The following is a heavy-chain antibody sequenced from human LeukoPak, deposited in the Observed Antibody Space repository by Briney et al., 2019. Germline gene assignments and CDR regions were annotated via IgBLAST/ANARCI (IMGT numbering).Heavy chain of an antibody. CDR2: IYTSGST. CDR1: GGSISSGSYY. J-gene: IGHJ5*02. CDR3: ARMVVVPAAIPWFDP. V-gene: IGHV4-61*02. Sequence: SETLSLTCTVSGGSISSGSYYLSWIRQPAGKGLEWIWRIYTSGSTNYNPSLKSRVTISVDTSKNQFSLKLSSVTAADTAVYYCARMVVVPAAIPWFDPWGQGTLVTVSS. D-gene: IGHD2-2*02.